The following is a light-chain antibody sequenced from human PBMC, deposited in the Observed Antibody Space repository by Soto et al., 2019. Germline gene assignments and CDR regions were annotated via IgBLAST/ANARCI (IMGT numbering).Light chain of an antibody. Sequence: EIVLTQSPGTLSLSPGERVTLSCRASQSVSSNYLAWYQQKPGQAPRVLTYGASRRATRIPDRFSGSGSGTDFTLTISRLEPEDFAVYYCQQYGNSPTTFGQGTRLEIK. V-gene: IGKV3-20*01. CDR3: QQYGNSPTT. CDR2: GAS. J-gene: IGKJ5*01. CDR1: QSVSSNY.